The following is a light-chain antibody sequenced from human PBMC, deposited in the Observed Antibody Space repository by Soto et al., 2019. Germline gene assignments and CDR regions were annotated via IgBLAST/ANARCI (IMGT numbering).Light chain of an antibody. V-gene: IGKV1-5*03. Sequence: DIQMTQSPSTLSASVGDRVTITCRASQSISTWLAWYQQKPGTAPKLLIYKASTLESGVPSRFSGSRSGTEFTLSVSSLQLDDFATYYCQQYNDSFPYTFGQGPKLEIK. CDR1: QSISTW. CDR2: KAS. CDR3: QQYNDSFPYT. J-gene: IGKJ2*01.